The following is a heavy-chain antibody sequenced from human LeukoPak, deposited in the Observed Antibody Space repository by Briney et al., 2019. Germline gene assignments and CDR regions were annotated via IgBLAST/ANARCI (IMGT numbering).Heavy chain of an antibody. Sequence: PGGSLRLSCAASGFTFSNYNMNWVRQAPGKGLEWVSYISTSGRAIFYADSVKGRFTISRDNAKNSLFLQMNSLRDEDTAVYYCARDRGSYFDYWGQGTLVTVSS. D-gene: IGHD3-16*01. CDR2: ISTSGRAI. CDR1: GFTFSNYN. CDR3: ARDRGSYFDY. V-gene: IGHV3-48*02. J-gene: IGHJ4*02.